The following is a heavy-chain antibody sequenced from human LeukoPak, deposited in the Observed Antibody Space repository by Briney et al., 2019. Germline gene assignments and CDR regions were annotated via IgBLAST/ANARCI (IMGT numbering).Heavy chain of an antibody. CDR1: GFTFSSYS. CDR3: ASYSSTWGWFDP. J-gene: IGHJ5*02. CDR2: ISSSSSYI. V-gene: IGHV3-21*01. D-gene: IGHD6-13*01. Sequence: GGSLRLSCAASGFTFSSYSMNWVRQAPGKGLEWVSSISSSSSYIYYADSVKGRFTISRDNAKNSLYLQMNSLGAEDTAVYYCASYSSTWGWFDPWGQGTLVTVSS.